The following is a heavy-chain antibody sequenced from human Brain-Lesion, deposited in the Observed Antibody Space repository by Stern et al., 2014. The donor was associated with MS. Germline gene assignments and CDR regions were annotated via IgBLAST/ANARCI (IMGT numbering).Heavy chain of an antibody. V-gene: IGHV3-74*02. CDR3: ARGERWFDS. D-gene: IGHD3-10*01. J-gene: IGHJ5*01. CDR2: VNNGGRGT. Sequence: EMQLVESGGGLVQPGGSLRLSCAASGFTFSSYGMHWVRQAPGKGLVWVSRVNNGGRGTSYADSVKGRFPMSRDNAKNTLYLQMNSLRVEDTAIYYCARGERWFDSWGQGTLVTVSS. CDR1: GFTFSSYG.